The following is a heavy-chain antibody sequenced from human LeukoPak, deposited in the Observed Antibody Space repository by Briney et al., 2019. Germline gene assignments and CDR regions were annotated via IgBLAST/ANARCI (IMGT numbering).Heavy chain of an antibody. J-gene: IGHJ3*02. CDR3: ARDPNVLLWFGEFPGAFDI. CDR1: GFTFSSYG. D-gene: IGHD3-10*01. V-gene: IGHV3-33*01. CDR2: IWYDGSNK. Sequence: GGSLRLSCAASGFTFSSYGMHWVRQAPGKGLEWVAVIWYDGSNKYYADSVKGRFTISRDNSKNTLYLQMNSLRAEDTAVYYCARDPNVLLWFGEFPGAFDIWGQGTMVTVSS.